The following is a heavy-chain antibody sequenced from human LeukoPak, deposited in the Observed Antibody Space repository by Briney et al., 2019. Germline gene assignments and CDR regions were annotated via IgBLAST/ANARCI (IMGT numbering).Heavy chain of an antibody. D-gene: IGHD1-1*01. CDR2: ITAYNGNR. J-gene: IGHJ4*01. CDR3: ARDNDKVVDH. Sequence: ASVKVSCKTSGYTFSNYGISWVRQAPGQGLEWMGWITAYNGNRLYAQRFQGRITLTTDTSTSTSYMELRSLEYDDTAIYYCARDNDKVVDHWGQGTLVSVSS. CDR1: GYTFSNYG. V-gene: IGHV1-18*01.